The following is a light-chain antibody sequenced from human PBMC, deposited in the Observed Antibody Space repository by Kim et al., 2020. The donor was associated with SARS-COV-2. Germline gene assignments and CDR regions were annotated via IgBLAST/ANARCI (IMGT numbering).Light chain of an antibody. CDR3: TSYTRSITYV. V-gene: IGLV2-14*03. CDR1: SSNVGGYRS. Sequence: GQSITDSCTGNSSNVGGYRSVSWYQQHPGQAPKLMIYGVTKRPSGVSKRFSGSKSGDTASLTISGLQAEDEADYYCTSYTRSITYVFGTGTKVTVL. CDR2: GVT. J-gene: IGLJ1*01.